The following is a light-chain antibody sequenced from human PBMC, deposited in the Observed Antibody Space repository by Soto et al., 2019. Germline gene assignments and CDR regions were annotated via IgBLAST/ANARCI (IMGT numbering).Light chain of an antibody. CDR1: SSNIGSNA. V-gene: IGLV1-44*01. J-gene: IGLJ3*02. CDR3: AAWDNSLYAPV. Sequence: QSVLTQPPSASGTPGQRVTISCSGSSSNIGSNAVNWYQHLPGTAPKLLIYSNDQRPSGVPDRFSGSKSGTSASLAISGLQCEDEADYYCAAWDNSLYAPVFGGGIKLTVL. CDR2: SND.